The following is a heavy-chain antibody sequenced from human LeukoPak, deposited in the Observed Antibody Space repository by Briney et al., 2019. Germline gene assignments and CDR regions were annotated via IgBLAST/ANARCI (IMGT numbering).Heavy chain of an antibody. D-gene: IGHD3-22*01. CDR2: IIPIFGTA. V-gene: IGHV1-69*13. CDR1: GGTFSSYA. CDR3: ARHDSSGYYGFDY. J-gene: IGHJ4*02. Sequence: GASVKVSCKASGGTFSSYAISWVRLAPGQGLEWMGGIIPIFGTANYAQKFQGRVTITADESTSTAYMELSSLRSEDTAVYYCARHDSSGYYGFDYWGQGTLVTVSS.